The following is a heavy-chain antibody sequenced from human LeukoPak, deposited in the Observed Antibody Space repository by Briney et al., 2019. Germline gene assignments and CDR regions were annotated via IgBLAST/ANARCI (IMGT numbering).Heavy chain of an antibody. V-gene: IGHV3-23*01. D-gene: IGHD3-22*01. CDR3: TKGSYYDNSGRAYFDY. Sequence: PGGSLRLSCAASGFTFTSYAMNWVRQAPGKGLEWVSVISASGATTDYADSVKGRFTISRDNSKNTPYLQMNSLRAEDTAVYYCTKGSYYDNSGRAYFDYWGQGTLVTVSS. CDR2: ISASGATT. J-gene: IGHJ4*02. CDR1: GFTFTSYA.